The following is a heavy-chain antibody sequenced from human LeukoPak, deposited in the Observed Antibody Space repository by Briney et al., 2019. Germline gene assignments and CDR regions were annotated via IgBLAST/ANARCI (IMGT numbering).Heavy chain of an antibody. CDR1: GFTFSIYA. J-gene: IGHJ6*02. V-gene: IGHV3-23*01. Sequence: PGGSLRLSCAASGFTFSIYAMSWARQAPGKGPEWISALSANGVSTYYADSVKGRFTISRDNSKNTLYLQMNGLRVEDSALYYCAKDRSYGLDVWGHGTMVTVSS. CDR2: LSANGVST. CDR3: AKDRSYGLDV.